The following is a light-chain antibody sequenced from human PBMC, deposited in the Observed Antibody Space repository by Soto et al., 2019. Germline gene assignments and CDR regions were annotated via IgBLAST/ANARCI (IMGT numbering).Light chain of an antibody. CDR2: DVS. Sequence: DIQMTQSPSTLSASVGDRVTITCRAIQSFSTWLAWYQQKPGRAPNLLIYDVSSLESGVPSRFSGSGSGTEFTLTISSLQPDDFATYDCQQYYRYPLTFGGGTTVEIK. CDR3: QQYYRYPLT. V-gene: IGKV1-5*01. J-gene: IGKJ4*01. CDR1: QSFSTW.